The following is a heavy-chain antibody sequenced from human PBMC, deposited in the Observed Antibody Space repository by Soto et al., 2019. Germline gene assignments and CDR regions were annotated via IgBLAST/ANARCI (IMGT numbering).Heavy chain of an antibody. V-gene: IGHV4-4*02. D-gene: IGHD3-10*01. J-gene: IGHJ4*02. CDR2: IYHSGNT. CDR3: ARRWGEGRVDY. Sequence: QVQLQESGPGLVKPSGTLSLTCAVSGGSISSSNWWSWVRQPPGKGLEWIGEIYHSGNTNYNPSLKXRXTXAXXKSRNQFSLKLSSVTAADPAVYYCARRWGEGRVDYWGQGTLVTVSS. CDR1: GGSISSSNW.